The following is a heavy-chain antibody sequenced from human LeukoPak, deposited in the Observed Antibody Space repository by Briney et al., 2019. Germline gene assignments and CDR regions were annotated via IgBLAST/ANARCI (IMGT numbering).Heavy chain of an antibody. CDR1: GGSFSGYS. J-gene: IGHJ4*02. CDR3: ARVSRWFLAVAGYADF. CDR2: TNHRGST. D-gene: IGHD6-19*01. Sequence: PSETLSLTCAFSGGSFSGYSWSWIRQTPGQGLEWIGETNHRGSTNYNPSLKSRVTISVDAPKSQFYLKLSSVTAADTAVYYCARVSRWFLAVAGYADFWGQGTQVTVSS. V-gene: IGHV4-34*01.